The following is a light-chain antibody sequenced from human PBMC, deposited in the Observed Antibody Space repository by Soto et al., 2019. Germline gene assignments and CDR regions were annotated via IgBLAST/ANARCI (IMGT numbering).Light chain of an antibody. CDR2: DVS. Sequence: QSALTQPASVSGSPGQSITISCTGTISDVGGYNYVSWYQQQPGKAPKPMIYDVSNRPSGVSNRFSGSKSGNTDSLTISGLQAEDEADYYCSSYTSSSTLVVFGGGTKLTVL. V-gene: IGLV2-14*01. CDR3: SSYTSSSTLVV. J-gene: IGLJ2*01. CDR1: ISDVGGYNY.